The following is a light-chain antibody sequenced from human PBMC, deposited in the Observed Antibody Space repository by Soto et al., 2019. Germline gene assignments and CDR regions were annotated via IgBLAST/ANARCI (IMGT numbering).Light chain of an antibody. J-gene: IGLJ2*01. CDR1: SSDVGGYNY. CDR2: DVS. Sequence: QSVLTQPASVSGSPGQSITIACTGTSSDVGGYNYVSWYQQHPGKAPKLMIYDVSNRPSGVSNRFSGSKSGNTASLTTSGLQAEDEAYYCCSSYTSSPPPIFGGRTKVTVL. CDR3: SSYTSSPPPI. V-gene: IGLV2-14*01.